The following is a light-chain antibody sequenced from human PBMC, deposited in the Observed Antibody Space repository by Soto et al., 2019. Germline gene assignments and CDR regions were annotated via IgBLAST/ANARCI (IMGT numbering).Light chain of an antibody. CDR1: SSDIGRYNY. CDR3: SSYTTSTSDV. Sequence: QSALTQPASVSGSPGQSITVSCTGTSSDIGRYNYVSWYQQHPGKAPKLMIYDVNKRPSGVSNRFSGSKSANTASLTISGLQAEDEADYYCSSYTTSTSDVFGTGTKVTVL. J-gene: IGLJ1*01. CDR2: DVN. V-gene: IGLV2-14*03.